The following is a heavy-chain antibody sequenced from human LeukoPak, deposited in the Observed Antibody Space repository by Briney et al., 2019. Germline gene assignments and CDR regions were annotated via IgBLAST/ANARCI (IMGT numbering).Heavy chain of an antibody. V-gene: IGHV1-69*01. CDR2: IIPIFGTA. J-gene: IGHJ3*02. D-gene: IGHD3-10*01. CDR1: GGTFSSYA. Sequence: ASVKVSFKASGGTFSSYAISWVRQAPGQGLEWMGGIIPIFGTANYAQKFQGRVTITADESTSTAYIELSSLRSEDTAVYYCARVQPPTYYYGSGSSEGAFDIWGQGTMVTVSS. CDR3: ARVQPPTYYYGSGSSEGAFDI.